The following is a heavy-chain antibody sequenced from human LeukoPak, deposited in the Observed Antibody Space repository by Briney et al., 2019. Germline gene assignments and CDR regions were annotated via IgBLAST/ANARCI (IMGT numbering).Heavy chain of an antibody. J-gene: IGHJ6*03. Sequence: PGGSLRLSCAASGFTFSSYGMHWVRQAPGKGLEWVAFIRYDGSKKYYTDSVKGRFTISRDNSKNTLYLQMNSLSAEDTAFYYCAKEELRRITMWGYMAVWGKGTTVTISS. V-gene: IGHV3-30*02. CDR3: AKEELRRITMWGYMAV. CDR1: GFTFSSYG. D-gene: IGHD3-10*02. CDR2: IRYDGSKK.